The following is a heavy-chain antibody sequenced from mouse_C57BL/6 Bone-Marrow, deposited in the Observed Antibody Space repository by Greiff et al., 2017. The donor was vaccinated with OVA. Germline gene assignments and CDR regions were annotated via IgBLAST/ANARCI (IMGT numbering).Heavy chain of an antibody. V-gene: IGHV1-81*01. D-gene: IGHD2-4*01. CDR2: IYPRSGNT. CDR3: ASWCDYDGVPYAMDN. Sequence: QVQLQQSGAELARPGASVKLSCKASGYTFTSYGISWVKQRPGQGLEWIGEIYPRSGNTYYNEKFKGKAKLTADKSSSTAYMELRSLTSENSAVYVCASWCDYDGVPYAMDNWGQGTSVTVSA. J-gene: IGHJ4*01. CDR1: GYTFTSYG.